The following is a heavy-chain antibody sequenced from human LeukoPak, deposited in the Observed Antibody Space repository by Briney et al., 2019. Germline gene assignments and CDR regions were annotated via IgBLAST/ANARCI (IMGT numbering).Heavy chain of an antibody. V-gene: IGHV3-23*01. D-gene: IGHD3-16*02. CDR2: ISGRGGST. J-gene: IGHJ4*02. Sequence: PGGSLRLSCAASGFTFSSYAMSWVRQAPGKGLEWVSAISGRGGSTYYADSVKGRFTISRDNSKNTLYLQMNRLRAEDTAVYYCAKVNDYVWGSYRFLDYWGQGPLVTVSS. CDR3: AKVNDYVWGSYRFLDY. CDR1: GFTFSSYA.